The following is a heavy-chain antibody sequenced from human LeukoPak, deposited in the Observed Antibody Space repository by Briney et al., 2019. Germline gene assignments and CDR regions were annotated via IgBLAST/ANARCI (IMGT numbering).Heavy chain of an antibody. V-gene: IGHV4-38-2*02. CDR3: ARVTGDLLDY. CDR2: IYQSGST. CDR1: GYSLSSDYY. D-gene: IGHD7-27*01. J-gene: IGHJ4*02. Sequence: PSETLSLTCTVSGYSLSSDYYWGWIRQPPGKGLEWIGSIYQSGSTYYNPSLKSRVTISVDTSKNQFSLKLSSVTAADTAVYYCARVTGDLLDYWGQGTLVTVSS.